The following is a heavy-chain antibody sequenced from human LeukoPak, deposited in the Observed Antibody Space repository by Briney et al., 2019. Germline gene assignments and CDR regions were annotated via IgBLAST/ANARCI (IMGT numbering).Heavy chain of an antibody. J-gene: IGHJ4*02. V-gene: IGHV3-23*01. Sequence: GGTLRRSCAASGVTFSSYARSWVRQAPGKGLEWVSGISLDGATTYYAGSVEGRFTISRDNSKNTLYLQMNSLRADDTAVYYCVKDHGWLLYSWGQGTLVTVSS. CDR1: GVTFSSYA. CDR3: VKDHGWLLYS. D-gene: IGHD3-9*01. CDR2: ISLDGATT.